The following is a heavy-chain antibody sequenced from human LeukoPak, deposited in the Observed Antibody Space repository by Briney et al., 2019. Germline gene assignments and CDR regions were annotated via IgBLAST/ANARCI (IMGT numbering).Heavy chain of an antibody. Sequence: GESLKISCKGSGYSFTSYWIGWVRQMPGKGLEWMGIIYPGDSDTRHSPSFQGQVTISADKSISTAYLQWSSLKASDTAMYYCALTYCGGDCYSSDAFDIWGQGTMVTVSS. CDR2: IYPGDSDT. CDR1: GYSFTSYW. V-gene: IGHV5-51*01. D-gene: IGHD2-21*02. J-gene: IGHJ3*02. CDR3: ALTYCGGDCYSSDAFDI.